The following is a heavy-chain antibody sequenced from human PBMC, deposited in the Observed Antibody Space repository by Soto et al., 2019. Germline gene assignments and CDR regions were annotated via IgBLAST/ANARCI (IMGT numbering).Heavy chain of an antibody. CDR1: GYTFSTYS. D-gene: IGHD2-2*03. V-gene: IGHV1-3*01. Sequence: GASVKVSCKASGYTFSTYSIHWVRQAPGQRLEWMGWITPGNGHTKYSQKFQGRVTITRDTFANTAYMELSSLTSEDTAVYYCARDGYCSSPSCFNWFDPWGQGTPVTVSS. J-gene: IGHJ5*02. CDR2: ITPGNGHT. CDR3: ARDGYCSSPSCFNWFDP.